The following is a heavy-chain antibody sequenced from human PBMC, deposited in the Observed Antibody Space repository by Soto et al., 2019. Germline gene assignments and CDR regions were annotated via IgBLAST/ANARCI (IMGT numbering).Heavy chain of an antibody. V-gene: IGHV3-33*01. CDR3: ARDVLPVEYSGSYPSLGYFDL. D-gene: IGHD1-26*01. Sequence: QVQLVESGGGVVQPGRSLRLSCAASGFTFSSYGMHWVRQAPGKGLEWVAVIWYDGSNKYYADSVKGRFTISRDNSKNALWLQMNSLRAEDTAVYYCARDVLPVEYSGSYPSLGYFDLWGRGALVTVSS. J-gene: IGHJ2*01. CDR2: IWYDGSNK. CDR1: GFTFSSYG.